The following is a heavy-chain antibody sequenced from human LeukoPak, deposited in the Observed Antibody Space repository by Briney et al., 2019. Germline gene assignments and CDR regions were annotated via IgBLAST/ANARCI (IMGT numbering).Heavy chain of an antibody. Sequence: PGGSLRLSCAASGFTFSSYGVHWVRQAPGKGLEWVAVISYDGSNKYYADSVKGRFTISGDNSKNTLYLQMNSLRAEDTAVYYCAKPGTYYYDSSGNYFDYWGQGTLVTVSS. V-gene: IGHV3-30*18. CDR1: GFTFSSYG. CDR2: ISYDGSNK. D-gene: IGHD3-22*01. CDR3: AKPGTYYYDSSGNYFDY. J-gene: IGHJ4*02.